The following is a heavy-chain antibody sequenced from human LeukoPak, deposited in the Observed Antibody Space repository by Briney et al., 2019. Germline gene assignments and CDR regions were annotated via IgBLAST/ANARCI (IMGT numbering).Heavy chain of an antibody. V-gene: IGHV3-30*18. CDR1: GFTFSSYG. J-gene: IGHJ4*02. CDR2: ISYDGSNK. CDR3: ANAPTYCSGGSCYSAFDY. Sequence: GGSLRLSCAASGFTFSSYGMHWVRQAPGKGLEWVAVISYDGSNKHYADSVKGRFTISRDNSKNTLYLQMNSLRAEDTAVYYCANAPTYCSGGSCYSAFDYWGQGTLVTVSS. D-gene: IGHD2-15*01.